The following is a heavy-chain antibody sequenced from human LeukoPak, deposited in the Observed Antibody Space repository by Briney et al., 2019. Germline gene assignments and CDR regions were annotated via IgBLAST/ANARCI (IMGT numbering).Heavy chain of an antibody. V-gene: IGHV3-74*01. CDR3: AREDSSGWRNWFDP. CDR1: GFIFSSYW. CDR2: INSDGSST. Sequence: GGSLRLSCAASGFIFSSYWMHWVRQAPGKGLVWVSRINSDGSSTSYADSVKGRFTISRDNAKNTLYLQMNSLRADDTAVYYCAREDSSGWRNWFDPWGQGTLVTVSS. J-gene: IGHJ5*02. D-gene: IGHD6-19*01.